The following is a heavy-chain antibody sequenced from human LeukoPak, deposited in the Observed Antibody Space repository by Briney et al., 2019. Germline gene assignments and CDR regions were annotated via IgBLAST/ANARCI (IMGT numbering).Heavy chain of an antibody. Sequence: PSETPSLTCTVSGYSITRGYNWGWVRQSPGKGLEWIASISHAGDTYYNPSLKSRVTISVDTSKNHFSLNLASVTAPDTAVYFCGRGEVGEFDHWGQGTLVTVSS. CDR1: GYSITRGYN. CDR2: ISHAGDT. J-gene: IGHJ4*02. CDR3: GRGEVGEFDH. V-gene: IGHV4-38-2*02. D-gene: IGHD1-26*01.